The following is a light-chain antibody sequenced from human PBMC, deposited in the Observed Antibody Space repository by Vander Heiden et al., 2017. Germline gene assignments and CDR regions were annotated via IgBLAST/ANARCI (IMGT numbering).Light chain of an antibody. CDR1: LSLLHEDYGKTY. CDR3: MQSLHLQT. CDR2: EVS. J-gene: IGKJ1*01. Sequence: VLTQPPLSLSVTPGQPASISCKSSLSLLHEDYGKTYLFWYLQKPGQPPQPLIYEVSNRFSGVPERFSGSGSGTDFTLKISRVEAEDVGLYYCMQSLHLQTFGQGTKVEI. V-gene: IGKV2D-29*01.